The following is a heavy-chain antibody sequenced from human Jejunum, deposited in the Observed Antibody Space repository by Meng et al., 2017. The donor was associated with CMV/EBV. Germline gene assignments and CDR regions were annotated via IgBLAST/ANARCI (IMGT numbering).Heavy chain of an antibody. CDR3: ARGAGVAGTDY. J-gene: IGHJ4*02. Sequence: CAASGFTFSSYWMSWVRQAPGKGLEWVANIKQDGSEKYYVDSVKGRFTISRDNAKNPLYLQMNSLRAEDTAVYYCARGAGVAGTDYWGQGTLVTVSS. CDR2: IKQDGSEK. V-gene: IGHV3-7*01. D-gene: IGHD6-19*01. CDR1: GFTFSSYW.